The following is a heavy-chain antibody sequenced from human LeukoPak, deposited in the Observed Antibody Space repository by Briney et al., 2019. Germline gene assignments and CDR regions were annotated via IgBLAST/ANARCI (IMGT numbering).Heavy chain of an antibody. CDR2: ISGGGGST. Sequence: PGGSLRLSCAASGFTFSSYAMTWVRQAPGKGLEWVSGISGGGGSTYYADSVKGRFTISRDISKNTLYLQMKSLRAEDWSVYDCAKDLYQLLPLAYWGQGTLVTVSS. V-gene: IGHV3-23*01. D-gene: IGHD2-2*01. CDR1: GFTFSSYA. CDR3: AKDLYQLLPLAY. J-gene: IGHJ1*01.